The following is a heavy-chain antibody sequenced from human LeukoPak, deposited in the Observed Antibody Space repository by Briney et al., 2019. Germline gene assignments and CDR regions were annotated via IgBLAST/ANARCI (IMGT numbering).Heavy chain of an antibody. CDR2: ISSSSSYI. V-gene: IGHV3-21*01. CDR3: ARGSEGGYDSS. Sequence: PGGSLRLSCAASGFTFSSYSMNWVRQAPGKGLEWGSSISSSSSYIYYADSVKGRSTISRDNAKNSLYLQMNSLRAEDTAVYYCARGSEGGYDSSWGQGTLVTVSS. J-gene: IGHJ5*02. CDR1: GFTFSSYS. D-gene: IGHD5-12*01.